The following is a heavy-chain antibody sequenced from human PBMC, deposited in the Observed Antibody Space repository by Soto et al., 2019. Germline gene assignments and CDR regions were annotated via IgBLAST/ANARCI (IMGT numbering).Heavy chain of an antibody. V-gene: IGHV3-11*01. Sequence: GGSLRLSCAASGFTFSDYYMSWIRQAPGKGLEWVSYISSRGSTIYYADSVKGRFTISRDNAKNSLYLQMNSLRAEDTAVYYCARDSFWSGYNFDYWGQGTLVTVSS. D-gene: IGHD3-3*01. J-gene: IGHJ4*02. CDR3: ARDSFWSGYNFDY. CDR2: ISSRGSTI. CDR1: GFTFSDYY.